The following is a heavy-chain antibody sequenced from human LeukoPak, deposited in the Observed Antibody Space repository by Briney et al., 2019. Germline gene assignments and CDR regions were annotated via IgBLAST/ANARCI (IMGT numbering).Heavy chain of an antibody. CDR2: INHSGST. Sequence: SETLSLTCAVYGGSFSGYYWSWIRQPPGKGLEWLGEINHSGSTNYNPSPKSRVTISVDTSKNQFSLKLSSVTAADTAVYYCARGRPRYYDILTGYPNPLYYYYGMDVWGQGTTVTVSS. D-gene: IGHD3-9*01. J-gene: IGHJ6*02. CDR3: ARGRPRYYDILTGYPNPLYYYYGMDV. V-gene: IGHV4-34*01. CDR1: GGSFSGYY.